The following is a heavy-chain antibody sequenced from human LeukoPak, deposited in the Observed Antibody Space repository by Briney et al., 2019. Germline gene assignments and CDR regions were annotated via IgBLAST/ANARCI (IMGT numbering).Heavy chain of an antibody. Sequence: PSETLSLTCAVYGGSFSGYYWSWIRQPPGKGLEWIGEINHSGSTNYNPSLKSRITISVDTSKNQFSLKLSSVTAADTAVYYCAREARYYDFWSGYPAWFDPWGQGTLVTVSS. J-gene: IGHJ5*02. V-gene: IGHV4-34*01. CDR3: AREARYYDFWSGYPAWFDP. CDR2: INHSGST. D-gene: IGHD3-3*01. CDR1: GGSFSGYY.